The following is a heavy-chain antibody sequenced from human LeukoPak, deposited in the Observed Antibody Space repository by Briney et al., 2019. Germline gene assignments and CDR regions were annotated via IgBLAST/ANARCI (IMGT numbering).Heavy chain of an antibody. CDR2: INHSGST. CDR3: ARQGYGDYDDY. D-gene: IGHD4-17*01. J-gene: IGHJ4*02. Sequence: PSETLSLTCAVYGGSFSGYYWSWIRQPPGKGLEWIGEINHSGSTNYNPSLKSRVTISVNTSKNQFSLKLSSVTAADTAVYYCARQGYGDYDDYWGQGTLVTVSS. V-gene: IGHV4-34*01. CDR1: GGSFSGYY.